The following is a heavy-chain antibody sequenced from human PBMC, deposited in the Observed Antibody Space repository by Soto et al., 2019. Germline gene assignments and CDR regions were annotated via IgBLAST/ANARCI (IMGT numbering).Heavy chain of an antibody. V-gene: IGHV3-33*01. CDR1: GFTFSSYG. J-gene: IGHJ6*02. CDR3: ARDLEAGIFGVAIPYYYYGMDV. Sequence: GGSLRLSCAASGFTFSSYGMHWVRQAPGKGLEWVAVIWYDGSNKYYADSVKGRFTISRDNSKNTLYRQMNSLRAEDTAVYYCARDLEAGIFGVAIPYYYYGMDVWGQGTTVTVSS. CDR2: IWYDGSNK. D-gene: IGHD3-3*01.